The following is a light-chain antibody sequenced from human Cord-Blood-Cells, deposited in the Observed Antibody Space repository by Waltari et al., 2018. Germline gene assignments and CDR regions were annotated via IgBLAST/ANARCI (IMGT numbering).Light chain of an antibody. J-gene: IGKJ5*01. CDR3: QQYYSTPIT. CDR2: WAS. Sequence: DIVMTQSPDSLAVSLGERPTINCTSSQSVSYSSNNKNYLAWYQQKPGQPPKLLIYWASTRESGVPDRFSGSGSGTDFTLTISSLQAEDVAVYYCQQYYSTPITFGQGTRLEIK. CDR1: QSVSYSSNNKNY. V-gene: IGKV4-1*01.